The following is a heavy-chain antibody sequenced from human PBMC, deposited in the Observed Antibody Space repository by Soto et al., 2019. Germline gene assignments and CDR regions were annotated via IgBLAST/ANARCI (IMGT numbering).Heavy chain of an antibody. CDR3: AKDLTGFAGYGGNYFDY. CDR1: GSTFSSYA. CDR2: ISGSGGST. J-gene: IGHJ4*02. D-gene: IGHD4-17*01. V-gene: IGHV3-23*01. Sequence: PGGSLRLSCAASGSTFSSYAMSWVRQAPGKGLEWVSAISGSGGSTYYADSVKGRFTISRDNSKNTLYLQMNSLRAEDTAVYYCAKDLTGFAGYGGNYFDYWGQGTLVTVSS.